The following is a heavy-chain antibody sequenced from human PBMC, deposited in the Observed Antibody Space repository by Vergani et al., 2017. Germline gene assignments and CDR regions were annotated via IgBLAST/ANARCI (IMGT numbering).Heavy chain of an antibody. CDR1: GYSFTSYW. V-gene: IGHV5-51*01. CDR3: AXHRGWSLVVVAATPWYYYYGMDV. Sequence: EVQLVQSGAEVKKPGESLKISCKGSGYSFTSYWIGWVRQMPGKGLEWMGIIYPGDSDTRYSPSFQGQVTISADKSISTAYLQWSSLKASDTAMYYCAXHRGWSLVVVAATPWYYYYGMDVWGQGTTVTVSS. CDR2: IYPGDSDT. J-gene: IGHJ6*02. D-gene: IGHD2-15*01.